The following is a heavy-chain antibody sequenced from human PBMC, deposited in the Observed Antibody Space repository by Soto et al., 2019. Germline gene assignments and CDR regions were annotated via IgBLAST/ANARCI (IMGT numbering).Heavy chain of an antibody. CDR1: SGSMYGFY. J-gene: IGHJ4*02. V-gene: IGHV4-4*07. Sequence: QVHLQESGPALVKPSETLSLNCTVSSGSMYGFYWSWFRQSAGKGLEWIGRIYTSGATSYHPSLKSRVSMSVSDSKTQFYLRLTSVTAADTAVYYCARANRPFRGDGAFDSWGQGTLVTVSS. CDR3: ARANRPFRGDGAFDS. D-gene: IGHD3-10*01. CDR2: IYTSGAT.